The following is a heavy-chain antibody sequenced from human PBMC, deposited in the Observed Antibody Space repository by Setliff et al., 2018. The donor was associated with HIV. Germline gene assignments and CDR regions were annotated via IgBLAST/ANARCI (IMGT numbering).Heavy chain of an antibody. D-gene: IGHD6-6*01. CDR1: GGSISSGDYY. CDR2: IYYSGNT. J-gene: IGHJ4*02. V-gene: IGHV4-31*03. CDR3: ATEGRQKLALFDH. Sequence: PSETLSLTCTVSGGSISSGDYYWSWIRQHPGKGLEWVGFIYYSGNTYLNPSLKSRLTISVDTSQNQFSLRLSSVTTADTAVYYCATEGRQKLALFDHWGLGTLVTVSS.